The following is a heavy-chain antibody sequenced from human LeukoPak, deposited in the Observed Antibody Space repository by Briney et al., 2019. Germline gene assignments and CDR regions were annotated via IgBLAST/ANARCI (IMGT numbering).Heavy chain of an antibody. J-gene: IGHJ3*02. V-gene: IGHV1-45*02. CDR2: ITPFNGNT. D-gene: IGHD3-16*01. CDR1: GYTFTGYY. CDR3: ASKGDDAFDI. Sequence: GASVKVSCKASGYTFTGYYMHWVRQAPGQALEWMGWITPFNGNTNYAQKFQDRVTITRDRSMSTAYMELSSLRSEDTAMYYCASKGDDAFDIWGQGTMVTVSS.